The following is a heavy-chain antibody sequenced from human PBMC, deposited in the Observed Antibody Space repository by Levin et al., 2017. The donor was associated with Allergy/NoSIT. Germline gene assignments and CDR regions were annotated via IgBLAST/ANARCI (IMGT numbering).Heavy chain of an antibody. J-gene: IGHJ6*03. Sequence: SETLSLTCTVSGGSISSSSYYWGWIRQPPGKGLEWIGSIYYSGSTYYNPSLKSRVTISVDTSKNQFSLKLSSVTAADTAVYYCARPSPAYLYSSSWYEGYYYYMDVWGKGTTVTVSS. CDR2: IYYSGST. CDR1: GGSISSSSYY. V-gene: IGHV4-39*01. D-gene: IGHD6-13*01. CDR3: ARPSPAYLYSSSWYEGYYYYMDV.